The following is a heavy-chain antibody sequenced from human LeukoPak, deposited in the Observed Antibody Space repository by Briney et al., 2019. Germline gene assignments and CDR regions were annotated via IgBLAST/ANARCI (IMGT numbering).Heavy chain of an antibody. V-gene: IGHV3-7*01. J-gene: IGHJ4*02. CDR2: INKDGSKK. CDR3: VRDAPGREGPHY. CDR1: GFTYSDYW. Sequence: PGGSLRLSCAASGFTYSDYWMNWVRQARGKGREGLANINKDGSKKDYVDSVKGRFTISRDNAKNSLSLQMDSLRVEDAAVYHCVRDAPGREGPHYWGQGILVTVSS. D-gene: IGHD1-26*01.